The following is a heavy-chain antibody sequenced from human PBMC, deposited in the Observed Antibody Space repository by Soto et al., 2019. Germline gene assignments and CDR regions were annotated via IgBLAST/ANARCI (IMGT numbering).Heavy chain of an antibody. D-gene: IGHD3-22*01. V-gene: IGHV1-18*01. J-gene: IGHJ5*02. CDR1: GYTFTSYG. Sequence: ASVKVSCKASGYTFTSYGISWVRQAPGQGPEWMGWISAYNGNTNYAQKLQGRVTMTTDTSTSTAYMELRSLRSDDTAVYYCAREGYDSSGAYADFQIWFDPWGQGTLVTVSS. CDR3: AREGYDSSGAYADFQIWFDP. CDR2: ISAYNGNT.